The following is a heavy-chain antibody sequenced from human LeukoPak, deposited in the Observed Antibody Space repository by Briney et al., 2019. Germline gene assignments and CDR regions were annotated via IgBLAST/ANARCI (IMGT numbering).Heavy chain of an antibody. CDR1: GYTLTELS. D-gene: IGHD4-17*01. CDR2: FDPEDGET. V-gene: IGHV1-24*01. Sequence: ASVKVSCKVSGYTLTELSMHWVRQAPGKGLEWMGGFDPEDGETIYAQKFQGRVTMTEDTSTDTAYMELSSLRSEDTAVYYCATADYDYGDSNWFDPWGQGTLVTVSS. CDR3: ATADYDYGDSNWFDP. J-gene: IGHJ5*02.